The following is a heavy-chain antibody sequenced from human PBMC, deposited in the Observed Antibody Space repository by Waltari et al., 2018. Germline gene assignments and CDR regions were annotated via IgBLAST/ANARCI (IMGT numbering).Heavy chain of an antibody. D-gene: IGHD2-2*01. V-gene: IGHV3-23*01. J-gene: IGHJ5*02. CDR2: ISGSGGRT. CDR3: AKRGLGYCSSTSCGGFDP. Sequence: EVQLLESGGGLVQPGGSLRLSCAASGFTFSSYAMRWVRQAPGKGLEWVSAISGSGGRTYYADSVKGRFTISRDNSKNTLYLQMNSLRAEDTAVYYCAKRGLGYCSSTSCGGFDPWGQGTLVTVSS. CDR1: GFTFSSYA.